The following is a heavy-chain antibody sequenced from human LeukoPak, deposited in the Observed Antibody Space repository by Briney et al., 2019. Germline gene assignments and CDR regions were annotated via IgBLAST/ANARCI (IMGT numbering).Heavy chain of an antibody. Sequence: GASVKLPCKVSRYTFTGYYMHWVRRAPGQGREWMGWMNPNTCNTVYAQKLQGRDTITRNISIRTAYIALSSLRSEVTAVYYCARTYYFGSGPGYYNIDVWGKGTTVTVSS. V-gene: IGHV1-8*03. CDR3: ARTYYFGSGPGYYNIDV. J-gene: IGHJ6*03. D-gene: IGHD3-10*01. CDR1: RYTFTGYY. CDR2: MNPNTCNT.